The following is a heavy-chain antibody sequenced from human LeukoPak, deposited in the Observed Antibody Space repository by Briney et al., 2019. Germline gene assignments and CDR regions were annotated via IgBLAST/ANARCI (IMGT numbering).Heavy chain of an antibody. V-gene: IGHV3-23*01. CDR1: GFTFSSYG. CDR2: ISGSGGST. CDR3: ARDTLIEWELPGSLDY. Sequence: GGSLRLSCAASGFTFSSYGMSWVRRAPGKGLEWVSAISGSGGSTYYADSVKGRFTISRDNSKNTLYLQMNSLRAEDTAVYYCARDTLIEWELPGSLDYWGQGTLVTVSS. J-gene: IGHJ4*02. D-gene: IGHD1-26*01.